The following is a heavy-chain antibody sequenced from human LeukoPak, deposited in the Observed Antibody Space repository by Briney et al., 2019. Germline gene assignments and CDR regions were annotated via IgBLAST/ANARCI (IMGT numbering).Heavy chain of an antibody. J-gene: IGHJ4*02. D-gene: IGHD1-1*01. CDR1: GFTFDDYA. CDR3: ARGTVNWDLFDY. CDR2: ISWNSGSI. Sequence: GGSLRLSCAASGFTFDDYAMHWVRQGPGKGLEWVSGISWNSGSIGYADSVKGRFTISRDNAKNTLYLQMNSLRAEDTAVYYCARGTVNWDLFDYWGQGTLVTVSS. V-gene: IGHV3-9*01.